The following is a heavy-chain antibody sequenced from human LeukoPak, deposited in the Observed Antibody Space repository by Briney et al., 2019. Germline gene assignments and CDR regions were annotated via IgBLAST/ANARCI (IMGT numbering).Heavy chain of an antibody. J-gene: IGHJ4*02. V-gene: IGHV3-74*01. D-gene: IGHD1-20*01. CDR1: GFTFSSYG. CDR3: AMFSYVSGTTIS. CDR2: VKSDGSVT. Sequence: PGGSLRLSCAASGFTFSSYGMHWVRQAPGKGLVWVSRVKSDGSVTNYADSVKGRFTISRDNAKNTLYLQMNSLRAEDTAVYYCAMFSYVSGTTISWGQGTLVTVSS.